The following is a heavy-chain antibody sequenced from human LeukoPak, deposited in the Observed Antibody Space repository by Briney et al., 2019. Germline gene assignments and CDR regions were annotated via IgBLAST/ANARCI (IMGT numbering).Heavy chain of an antibody. CDR1: GYTSTSYY. CDR2: INPSGGST. J-gene: IGHJ4*02. Sequence: ASVKVSCKASGYTSTSYYMHWVRQAPGQGLEWMGIINPSGGSTSCAQKFQGRVTMTRDTSTSTVYMELSSLRSEDTAVYYCARDHEYYYGSGSYYPGGCDYWGQGTLVTVSS. D-gene: IGHD3-10*01. V-gene: IGHV1-46*01. CDR3: ARDHEYYYGSGSYYPGGCDY.